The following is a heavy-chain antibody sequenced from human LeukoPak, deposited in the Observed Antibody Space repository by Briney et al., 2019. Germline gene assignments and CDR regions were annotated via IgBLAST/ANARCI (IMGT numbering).Heavy chain of an antibody. Sequence: GGSLRLSCAASGFTFSSYGMHWVRQAPGKGLEWVAFIRYDGRNKYYADSVKGRFTTSRDNSKNTLYLQMNSLRAEDTAVYYCAKDLGRYSGYDSLDYWGQGTLVTVSS. CDR3: AKDLGRYSGYDSLDY. CDR2: IRYDGRNK. D-gene: IGHD5-12*01. V-gene: IGHV3-30*02. J-gene: IGHJ4*02. CDR1: GFTFSSYG.